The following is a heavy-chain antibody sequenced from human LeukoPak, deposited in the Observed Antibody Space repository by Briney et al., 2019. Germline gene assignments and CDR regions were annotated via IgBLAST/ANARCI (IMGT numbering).Heavy chain of an antibody. D-gene: IGHD2-15*01. J-gene: IGHJ3*02. CDR2: IYHSGST. V-gene: IGHV4-4*02. CDR3: ARRMKLAAKGDAFDI. Sequence: SETLSLTCAVSGGSISSSNWWSWVRQPPGKGLEWIGEIYHSGSTNYNPSLKSRVTISVDKSRNHFSLKLNSVTAADTAVYYCARRMKLAAKGDAFDIWGQGTMVTVSS. CDR1: GGSISSSNW.